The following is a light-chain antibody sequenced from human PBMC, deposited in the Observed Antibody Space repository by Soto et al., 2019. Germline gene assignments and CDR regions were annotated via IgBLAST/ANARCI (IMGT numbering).Light chain of an antibody. J-gene: IGKJ1*01. CDR3: QQYRNWPRT. Sequence: EIVLTQSPATLSVSPGERVTFSCRASQSVDINLAWYQQKPGQAPRLLIYGASTRAIDMPGRFSGRGSGTEFTLTISSLQSEDFAVYYCQQYRNWPRTFGQGTKVDIK. CDR2: GAS. V-gene: IGKV3-15*01. CDR1: QSVDIN.